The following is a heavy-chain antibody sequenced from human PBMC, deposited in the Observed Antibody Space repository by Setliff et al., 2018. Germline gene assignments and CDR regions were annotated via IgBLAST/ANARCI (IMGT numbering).Heavy chain of an antibody. CDR2: IYPGNADT. V-gene: IGHV5-51*01. CDR3: ARLDAHSSGWYSLRNYYYYYYMDV. CDR1: GYSFTDYW. D-gene: IGHD6-19*01. J-gene: IGHJ6*03. Sequence: GESLKISCKGSGYSFTDYWIAWVRQTPGKGLEWMGTIYPGNADTRYSPSFQGQVTISTDTSINTAFLQWNNLKASDTAVYYCARLDAHSSGWYSLRNYYYYYYMDVWGKGTTVTVSS.